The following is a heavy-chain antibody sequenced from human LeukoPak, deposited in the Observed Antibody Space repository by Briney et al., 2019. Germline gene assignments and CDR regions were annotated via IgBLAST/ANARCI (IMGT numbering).Heavy chain of an antibody. CDR1: GFTFSSYA. D-gene: IGHD3-3*01. J-gene: IGHJ5*02. CDR3: AKSDFWSGYYPHNWFDP. V-gene: IGHV3-23*01. CDR2: ISGSGGST. Sequence: GGSLRLSCAASGFTFSSYAMSWVRQAPGKGLEWVSAISGSGGSTYYADSVKGRFTISRDNSKNTLYLQMNSLRAEDTAVYYCAKSDFWSGYYPHNWFDPWGQGTLVTVSS.